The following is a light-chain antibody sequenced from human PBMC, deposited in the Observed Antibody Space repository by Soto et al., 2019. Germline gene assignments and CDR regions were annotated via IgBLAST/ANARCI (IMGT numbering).Light chain of an antibody. Sequence: EIMLTQSPGTLSLSPGERATLSCRASQRVGSSYLAWYQHKPDQAPRLLIYGASGRATGTPDRFSGSGSGTDFSLTISRLEPEDFAVYYCQQYGNSPWTFGQGTKVDTK. CDR1: QRVGSSY. CDR3: QQYGNSPWT. V-gene: IGKV3-20*01. J-gene: IGKJ1*01. CDR2: GAS.